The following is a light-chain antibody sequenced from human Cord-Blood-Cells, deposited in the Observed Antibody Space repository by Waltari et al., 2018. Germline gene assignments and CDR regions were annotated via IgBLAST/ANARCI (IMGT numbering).Light chain of an antibody. CDR1: QSVSSN. J-gene: IGKJ1*01. Sequence: EIVMTQSPATLSVSPGERATLSCRASQSVSSNLAWYQQKPGQSPRHLIYGASTRPTGIPARFSGSGSGTEFTLTISSLQAEEFAGYYCQQYNNWPRTFGQGTKVEIK. CDR2: GAS. CDR3: QQYNNWPRT. V-gene: IGKV3-15*01.